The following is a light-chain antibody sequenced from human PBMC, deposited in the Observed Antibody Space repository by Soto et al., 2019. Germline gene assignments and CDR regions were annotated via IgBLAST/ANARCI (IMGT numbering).Light chain of an antibody. V-gene: IGKV1-5*01. CDR2: DAS. J-gene: IGKJ4*01. Sequence: DIRISESPSTLSASVEDRVTITCRASQSVRSWLAWYQQKPGRAPKFLIYDASSLESGVPSRFSGSGSGTEFTLTISNLQPDDFATYYCQQYDNYPLTFGGGTKV. CDR1: QSVRSW. CDR3: QQYDNYPLT.